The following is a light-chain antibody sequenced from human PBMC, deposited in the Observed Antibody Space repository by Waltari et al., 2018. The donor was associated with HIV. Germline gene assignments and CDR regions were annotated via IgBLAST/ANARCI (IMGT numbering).Light chain of an antibody. V-gene: IGLV3-21*02. CDR2: DDS. J-gene: IGLJ3*02. Sequence: SNVLTQPPSVSVAPGQTARITCGGNTIGSKSVHWYQQKPGQAPVVVVFDDSDRPSGIPERFSGSNSANTATLTISTVEAGDEADYYCQVWDSRRDWVFGGGTKLTVL. CDR3: QVWDSRRDWV. CDR1: TIGSKS.